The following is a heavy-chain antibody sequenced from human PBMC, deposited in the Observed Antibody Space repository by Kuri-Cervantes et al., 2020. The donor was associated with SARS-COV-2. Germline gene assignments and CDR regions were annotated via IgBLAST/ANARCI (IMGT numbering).Heavy chain of an antibody. Sequence: ASVKVSCKASGYTFTSYYMHWVRQAPGQGLEWMGIINPSGGSTSYAQKFQGRVTMTRDKSTSTAYMELSSLRSEDTAVYYCARDLGDGYNYYYYHGMDVWGQGTTVTVSS. D-gene: IGHD5-24*01. CDR3: ARDLGDGYNYYYYHGMDV. CDR1: GYTFTSYY. V-gene: IGHV1-46*01. CDR2: INPSGGST. J-gene: IGHJ6*02.